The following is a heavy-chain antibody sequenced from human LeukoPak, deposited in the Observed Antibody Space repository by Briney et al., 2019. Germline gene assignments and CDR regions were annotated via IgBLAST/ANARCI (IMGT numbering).Heavy chain of an antibody. CDR1: GFSFSSEV. CDR2: ITAGGDQT. J-gene: IGHJ4*02. D-gene: IGHD1-26*01. V-gene: IGHV3-64*02. CDR3: VRDYSATHAFDY. Sequence: GGSLRLSCAASGFSFSSEVMHWVRQAPGKGPEYVSTITAGGDQTYDAESVKGRFTISRDNSKGTLYPQMGSLRVEDTAVYYCVRDYSATHAFDYWGQGTLVTVSS.